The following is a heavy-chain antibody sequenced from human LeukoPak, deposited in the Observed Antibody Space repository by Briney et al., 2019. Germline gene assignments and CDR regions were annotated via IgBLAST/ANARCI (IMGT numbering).Heavy chain of an antibody. CDR1: EFTFRAYA. D-gene: IGHD3-10*01. CDR3: TRDLIWFP. J-gene: IGHJ5*02. Sequence: GGSLRLSCAASEFTFRAYAMSWVRQAPGKGLEWVSAIGVDGSSTYYADSVRGRFPMSRDNSKSTLYLQMNSLRADDTAVYYCTRDLIWFPWGQGPLVPVSS. CDR2: IGVDGSST. V-gene: IGHV3-23*01.